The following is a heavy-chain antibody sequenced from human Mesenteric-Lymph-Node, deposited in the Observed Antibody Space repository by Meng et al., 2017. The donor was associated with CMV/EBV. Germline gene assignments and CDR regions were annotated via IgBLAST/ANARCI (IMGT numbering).Heavy chain of an antibody. Sequence: GESLKISCEGSDYIFATFWIGWVRQMPGKGLEWVGIINPDDSDTRYSPSFQGQVTISADSSSSTAYLQWSSLKATDSAMYYCGGCYSRPPHYYYPYGMDVWGQGTTVTVSS. V-gene: IGHV5-51*01. D-gene: IGHD2-21*01. CDR3: GGCYSRPPHYYYPYGMDV. CDR1: DYIFATFW. CDR2: INPDDSDT. J-gene: IGHJ6*02.